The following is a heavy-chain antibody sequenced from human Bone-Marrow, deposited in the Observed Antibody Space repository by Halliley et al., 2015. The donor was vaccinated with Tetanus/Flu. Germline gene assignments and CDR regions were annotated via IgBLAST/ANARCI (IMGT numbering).Heavy chain of an antibody. V-gene: IGHV3-7*04. Sequence: IKQEGSDQFDVDSVKGRFTISRDNAKNSLFLQMNSLRAEDTAVYYFARDLDHSDGRHYYYAFDIWGQGTMVTVSS. CDR2: IKQEGSDQ. D-gene: IGHD3-10*01. J-gene: IGHJ3*02. CDR3: ARDLDHSDGRHYYYAFDI.